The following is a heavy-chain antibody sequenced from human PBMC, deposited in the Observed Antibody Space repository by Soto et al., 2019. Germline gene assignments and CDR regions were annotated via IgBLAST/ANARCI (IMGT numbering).Heavy chain of an antibody. CDR3: ARDDGFWSGYDYGMDV. D-gene: IGHD3-3*01. CDR1: GFTFSSYS. CDR2: ISSSSSYI. V-gene: IGHV3-21*01. Sequence: GGSLRLSCAASGFTFSSYSMNWVRQAPGKGLEWVSSISSSSSYIYYADSVKGRFTISRDNAKNSLYLQMNILRVEDTAVYYCARDDGFWSGYDYGMDVWGQGTTVTVSS. J-gene: IGHJ6*02.